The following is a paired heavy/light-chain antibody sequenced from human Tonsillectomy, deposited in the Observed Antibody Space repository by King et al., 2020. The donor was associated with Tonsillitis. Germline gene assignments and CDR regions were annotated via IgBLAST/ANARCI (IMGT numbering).Heavy chain of an antibody. V-gene: IGHV4-61*02. Sequence: QVQLQESGPGLVKPSQTLSLTCTVSGGSISSGSHYWSWIRQPAGKGLEWIGRIYPSGSTNYNSSLKSRVTMSVDTSKNQFSLRLSSVTAADTAVYYCARARGFDRAFFDCWGQGILVTVSS. CDR2: IYPSGST. D-gene: IGHD3-10*01. CDR1: GGSISSGSHY. J-gene: IGHJ4*02. CDR3: ARARGFDRAFFDC.
Light chain of an antibody. Sequence: EIVMTQSPATLSESPGERATLSCRASQSVSSTLAWYQQKPGQAPRLLIYGASTRATGIPARFSGSGSGTEFTLTISSLQSEDFALYYCQQYYNWPWTFGQGTKVDIK. J-gene: IGKJ1*01. CDR1: QSVSST. V-gene: IGKV3-15*01. CDR2: GAS. CDR3: QQYYNWPWT.